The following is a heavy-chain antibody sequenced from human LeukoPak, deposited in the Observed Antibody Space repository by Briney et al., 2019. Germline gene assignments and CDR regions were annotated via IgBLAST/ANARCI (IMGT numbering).Heavy chain of an antibody. V-gene: IGHV4-34*01. J-gene: IGHJ4*02. CDR1: GGSFSGYY. D-gene: IGHD3-10*01. CDR2: INHSGST. Sequence: SETLSLTCAVYGGSFSGYYWSWIRQPPGKGLEWIGEINHSGSTNYNPSLRSRVTISVDTSKNQFSLKLSSVTAADTAVYYCATYPFRGATHYFDYWGQGTLVTVSS. CDR3: ATYPFRGATHYFDY.